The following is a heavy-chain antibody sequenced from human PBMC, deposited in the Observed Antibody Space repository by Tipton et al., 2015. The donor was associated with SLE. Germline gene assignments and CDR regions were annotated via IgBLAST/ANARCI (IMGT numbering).Heavy chain of an antibody. J-gene: IGHJ6*02. CDR2: IYSGTT. D-gene: IGHD1-26*01. Sequence: GLVKPSETLSLTCAVSGGSISSDYWSWIRQPPGKGLEYIRYIYSGTTNYNPSLKSRVTISVDTSKNQFSLKLSSVTAADTAVYYCARLGWEWDYYGMDVWGQGTTVTVSS. CDR3: ARLGWEWDYYGMDV. V-gene: IGHV4-59*08. CDR1: GGSISSDY.